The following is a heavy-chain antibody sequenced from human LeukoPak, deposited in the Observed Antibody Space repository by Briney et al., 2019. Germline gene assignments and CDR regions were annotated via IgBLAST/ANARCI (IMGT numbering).Heavy chain of an antibody. CDR1: GFTFTNYA. V-gene: IGHV3-23*01. Sequence: GGSLILSCAASGFTFTNYAMNWVRQAPGKGLEWVSTLSPSGADTYYADSVKGRFTISRDSSKNTLYLQMNSLRAEDTAVYYCARRAYNWGAFDIWGQGTLVTVSS. CDR3: ARRAYNWGAFDI. J-gene: IGHJ3*02. D-gene: IGHD5-24*01. CDR2: LSPSGADT.